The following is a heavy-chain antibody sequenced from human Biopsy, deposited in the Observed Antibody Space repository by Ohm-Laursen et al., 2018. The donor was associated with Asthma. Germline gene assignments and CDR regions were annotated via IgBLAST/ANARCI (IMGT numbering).Heavy chain of an antibody. CDR1: GVSFSNYA. CDR3: ARGYSGSDRIVYYYSGLEV. J-gene: IGHJ6*02. Sequence: SVKVSCKASGVSFSNYAMSWVRQAPGQGLEWMGGLIPVLGTPDHAQMVEGRVTITADESTSTAYMELSSLSSEDTAVYYCARGYSGSDRIVYYYSGLEVWGQGTTVNVSS. CDR2: LIPVLGTP. V-gene: IGHV1-69*13. D-gene: IGHD5-12*01.